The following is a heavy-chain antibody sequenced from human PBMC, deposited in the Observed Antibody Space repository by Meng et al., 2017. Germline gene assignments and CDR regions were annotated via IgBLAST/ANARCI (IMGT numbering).Heavy chain of an antibody. D-gene: IGHD6-19*01. CDR1: GGTFSSYA. V-gene: IGHV1-69*06. J-gene: IGHJ4*02. CDR3: ARDRDSSGWSYYFDY. Sequence: AELVQDGAEVKKPGSSVKVSCKASGGTFSSYAISWVRQAPGQGLEWMGGIIPIFGTANYAQKFQGRVTITADKSTSTAYMELSSLRSEDTAVYYCARDRDSSGWSYYFDYWGQGTLVTVSS. CDR2: IIPIFGTA.